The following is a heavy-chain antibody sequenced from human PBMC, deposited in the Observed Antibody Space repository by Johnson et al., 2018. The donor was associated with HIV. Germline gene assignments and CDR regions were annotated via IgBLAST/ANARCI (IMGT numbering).Heavy chain of an antibody. CDR3: ARSGYGSGSTHDAFDI. CDR2: IYSGGST. V-gene: IGHV3-66*01. D-gene: IGHD3-10*01. Sequence: VQLVESGGGLVQPGGSLRLSCAASGFTVSSNYMSWVRQAPWKGLEWVSVIYSGGSTYYADSVKGRFIISRDNSKNTLYLQMNSLRAEDTAVYYCARSGYGSGSTHDAFDIWGQGTMVTVSS. J-gene: IGHJ3*02. CDR1: GFTVSSNY.